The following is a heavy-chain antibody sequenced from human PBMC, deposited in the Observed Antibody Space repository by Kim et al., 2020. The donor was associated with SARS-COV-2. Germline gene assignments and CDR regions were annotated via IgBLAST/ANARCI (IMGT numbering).Heavy chain of an antibody. CDR1: GGSITSSSYY. J-gene: IGHJ6*02. CDR2: IYYSVST. Sequence: SETLSLTCTVSGGSITSSSYYWGWIRQPPGKGLEWIGSIYYSVSTYYNPSLKSRVTISVDTSKNQFSLKLSSVTAADTAVYYCARLSGYSYGSYNYYYGMDVWGQGTTVTVSS. V-gene: IGHV4-39*01. CDR3: ARLSGYSYGSYNYYYGMDV. D-gene: IGHD5-18*01.